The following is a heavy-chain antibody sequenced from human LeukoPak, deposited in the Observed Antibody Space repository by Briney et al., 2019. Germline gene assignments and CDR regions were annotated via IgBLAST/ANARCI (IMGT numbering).Heavy chain of an antibody. J-gene: IGHJ4*02. CDR1: GDSFTSVTDY. V-gene: IGHV4-39*07. CDR3: ARDRVSGWPQFDY. Sequence: PSETLSLTCTVSGDSFTSVTDYWAWIRQPPGKGLEWIASGDYSGGTYYNPSLESRVAISADVSKNQISLKLSSVTAADTAVYYCARDRVSGWPQFDYWGQGTLVTVSS. CDR2: GDYSGGT. D-gene: IGHD6-19*01.